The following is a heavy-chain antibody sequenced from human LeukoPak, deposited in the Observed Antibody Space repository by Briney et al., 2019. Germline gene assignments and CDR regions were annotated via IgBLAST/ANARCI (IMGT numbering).Heavy chain of an antibody. Sequence: TSETLSLTCTVSGGPIDSGGYFWSWIRQPPGKGLEWIGYIYHSGSTYYNPSLKSRVTISVDRSKNQFSLKLSSVTAADTAVYYCARVEVPPRYYYYYMDVWGKGTTVTVSS. J-gene: IGHJ6*03. CDR3: ARVEVPPRYYYYYMDV. CDR2: IYHSGST. V-gene: IGHV4-30-2*01. D-gene: IGHD2-2*01. CDR1: GGPIDSGGYF.